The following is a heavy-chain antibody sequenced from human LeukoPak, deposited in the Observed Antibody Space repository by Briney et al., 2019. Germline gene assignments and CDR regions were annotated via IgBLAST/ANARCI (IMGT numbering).Heavy chain of an antibody. CDR3: ARVGVYSSSLYYYDY. Sequence: PSETLSLTCTVSGGSISSSSYYWGWIRQPPGKGLEWIGSIYYSGSTYYNPSLKSRVTISVDTSKNQFSLKLSSVTAADTAVYYCARVGVYSSSLYYYDYWGQGTLVTVSS. V-gene: IGHV4-39*01. D-gene: IGHD6-6*01. CDR2: IYYSGST. J-gene: IGHJ4*02. CDR1: GGSISSSSYY.